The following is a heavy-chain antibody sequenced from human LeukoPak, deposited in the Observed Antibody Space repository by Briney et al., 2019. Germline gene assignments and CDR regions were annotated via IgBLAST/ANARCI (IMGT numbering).Heavy chain of an antibody. CDR1: GYTFSGYY. J-gene: IGHJ4*02. CDR2: INHDSGDT. CDR3: ARGPVVLLD. V-gene: IGHV1-2*02. Sequence: ASVKVSCKASGYTFSGYYMHWVRQAPGRGLEWMGWINHDSGDTNYAQNFQGRVTVTRDTSITTAYLELKRLTSDDTAVYYCARGPVVLLDWGQGTLVTVSS. D-gene: IGHD4-23*01.